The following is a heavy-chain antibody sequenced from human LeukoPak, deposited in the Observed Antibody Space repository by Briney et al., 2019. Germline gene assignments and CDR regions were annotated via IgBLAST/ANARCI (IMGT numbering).Heavy chain of an antibody. CDR3: ARELPETNWFDP. V-gene: IGHV4-34*01. J-gene: IGHJ5*02. CDR1: GGSFSGYY. CDR2: INHSGST. D-gene: IGHD1-26*01. Sequence: SETLSLTCAVYGGSFSGYYWSWLRQPPGKGLEWIGEINHSGSTNYNPSLKSRVTISVDTSKNQFSLKLSSVTAADTAVYYCARELPETNWFDPWGQGTLVTVSS.